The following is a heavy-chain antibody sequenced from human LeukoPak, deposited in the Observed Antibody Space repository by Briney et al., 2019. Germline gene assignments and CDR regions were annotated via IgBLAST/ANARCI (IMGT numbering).Heavy chain of an antibody. D-gene: IGHD5-18*01. CDR3: ARQVQLWFAGPHRYFDY. CDR2: INHSGST. CDR1: GGSFSGYY. Sequence: SETLPLTCAVYGGSFSGYYWSWIRQPPGKGLEWIGEINHSGSTNYNPSLKSRVTISVDTSKNQFSLKLSSVTAADTAVYYCARQVQLWFAGPHRYFDYWGQGTLVTVSS. V-gene: IGHV4-34*01. J-gene: IGHJ4*02.